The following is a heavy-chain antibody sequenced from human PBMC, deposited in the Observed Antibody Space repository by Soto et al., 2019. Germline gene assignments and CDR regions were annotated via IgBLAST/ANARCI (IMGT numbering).Heavy chain of an antibody. J-gene: IGHJ5*02. D-gene: IGHD1-1*01. V-gene: IGHV5-10-1*01. CDR3: ATQQPRPSTIKRGGFGP. CDR1: GYDFTTYW. CDR2: IDPTDSYT. Sequence: PGESLKISCQGSGYDFTTYWITWVRQMPGKGLEWLGRIDPTDSYTNYSPSFRGHVTMSVDKSVRTAYLQWSGLKASDSATYFCATQQPRPSTIKRGGFGPWGQGTLVTVSS.